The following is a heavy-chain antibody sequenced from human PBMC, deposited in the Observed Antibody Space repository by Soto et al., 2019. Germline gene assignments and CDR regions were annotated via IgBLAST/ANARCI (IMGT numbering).Heavy chain of an antibody. V-gene: IGHV5-51*01. CDR3: ARPSDVGLASSFEY. Sequence: GESLKISCRGSGYNFASHWIGWVRQMPGKGLEWLGIIYPGNSNTRYSPSFEGQVTMSADKSINTAYLQWSSLRASDTAIYFCARPSDVGLASSFEYWGQGTQVTVSS. CDR1: GYNFASHW. J-gene: IGHJ4*02. CDR2: IYPGNSNT.